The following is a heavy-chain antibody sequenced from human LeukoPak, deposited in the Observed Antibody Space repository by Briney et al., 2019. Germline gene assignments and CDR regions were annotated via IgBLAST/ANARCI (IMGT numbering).Heavy chain of an antibody. D-gene: IGHD3-9*01. CDR1: GFTFSSYG. CDR2: ISYDGSNK. V-gene: IGHV3-30*18. Sequence: GRSLRLSCAASGFTFSSYGMHWVRQAPGQGLERVAVISYDGSNKYYADSVHGRVTISRDNSKNTQYLQMNSLRTDATAAYYCLNTQLYVLRYLKWGQGTLVTVSS. CDR3: LNTQLYVLRYLK. J-gene: IGHJ4*02.